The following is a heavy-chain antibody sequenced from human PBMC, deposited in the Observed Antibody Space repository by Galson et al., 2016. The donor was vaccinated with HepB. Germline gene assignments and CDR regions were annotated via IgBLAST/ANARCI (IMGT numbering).Heavy chain of an antibody. V-gene: IGHV3-23*01. CDR1: GFTFSSFG. Sequence: SLRLSCAGTGFTFSSFGMSWVRQAPGKGLEWVSVISAMDDQIYYADPVRGRFTISRDNSRSSLFLEMNSLRAEDTAVYYCVISIRGISVGPFDYWGQGTPVAVAS. D-gene: IGHD3-10*01. CDR3: VISIRGISVGPFDY. CDR2: ISAMDDQI. J-gene: IGHJ4*02.